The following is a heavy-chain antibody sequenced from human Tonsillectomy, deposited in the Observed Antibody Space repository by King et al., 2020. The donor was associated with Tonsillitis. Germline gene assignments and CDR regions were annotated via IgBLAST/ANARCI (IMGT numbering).Heavy chain of an antibody. CDR2: ISYDGSNK. V-gene: IGHV3-30-3*01. CDR1: GFTFSSYA. J-gene: IGHJ6*02. Sequence: VQLVESGGGVVQPGRSLRLSCAASGFTFSSYAMHWVRQAPGKGLEWGAVISYDGSNKYYADSVKGRFTISRDNSKNTLYLQMNSLRAEDTAVYYCAREWPVDYCSSTSCFYYGMDVWGQGTTVTVSS. D-gene: IGHD2-2*01. CDR3: AREWPVDYCSSTSCFYYGMDV.